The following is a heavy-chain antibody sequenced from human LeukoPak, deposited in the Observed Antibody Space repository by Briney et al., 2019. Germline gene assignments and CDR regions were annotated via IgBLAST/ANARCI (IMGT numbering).Heavy chain of an antibody. J-gene: IGHJ4*02. V-gene: IGHV4-34*01. Sequence: SETLSLTCAVSGGSFSGYYWSWIRQPPGPGLEWIREINHSGSTNYNPSLKSRLTISVDTSKNQFSLKLSSVTAADTAVYYCARAIGCSSTSCRNDYWGQGTLVSVSS. CDR3: ARAIGCSSTSCRNDY. D-gene: IGHD2-2*01. CDR1: GGSFSGYY. CDR2: INHSGST.